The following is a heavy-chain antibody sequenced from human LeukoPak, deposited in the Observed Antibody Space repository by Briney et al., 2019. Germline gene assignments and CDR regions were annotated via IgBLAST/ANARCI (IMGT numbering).Heavy chain of an antibody. D-gene: IGHD4-17*01. V-gene: IGHV3-7*01. CDR2: IKQDGSEK. CDR3: ARASIYSSYGDGFDY. Sequence: GGSLRFSCAASGFTFSSYWMSWVRQAPGKGLEWVANIKQDGSEKYYVDSVKGRFTISRDNAKNSLYLQMNSLRAEDTAVYYCARASIYSSYGDGFDYWGQGTLVTVSS. J-gene: IGHJ4*02. CDR1: GFTFSSYW.